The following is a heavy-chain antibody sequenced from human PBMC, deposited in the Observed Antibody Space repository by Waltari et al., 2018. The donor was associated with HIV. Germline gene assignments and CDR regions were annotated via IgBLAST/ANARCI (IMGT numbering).Heavy chain of an antibody. CDR1: GGSINSGSSY. V-gene: IGHV4-61*02. J-gene: IGHJ6*02. CDR2: LYTSGST. CDR3: SRTSTGSDYYYQVDV. Sequence: QVQLQESGPGLVKTSQTLSLTCTVPGGSINSGSSYWNWIRQPAGKGLEWIGRLYTSGSTNYNPSLKSRVTMTADTSKNQFSLRLTSVTASDTAIYYCSRTSTGSDYYYQVDVWGQGTTVTVS. D-gene: IGHD2-21*02.